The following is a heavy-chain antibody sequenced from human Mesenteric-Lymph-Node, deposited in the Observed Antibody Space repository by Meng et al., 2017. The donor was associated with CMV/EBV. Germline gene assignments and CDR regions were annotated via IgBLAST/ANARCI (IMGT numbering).Heavy chain of an antibody. D-gene: IGHD2-15*01. CDR2: IRSDGSVT. CDR3: ARSVAGTYYYYYGMDV. J-gene: IGHJ6*02. CDR1: GFTFSSYW. Sequence: GGSLRLSCAASGFTFSSYWMHWVRQAPGSGLLWVSCIRSDGSVTNYADSVKGRFTMSRDNAKNTLHLQMNSLRPEDTAVYYCARSVAGTYYYYYGMDVWGQGTTVTVSS. V-gene: IGHV3-74*01.